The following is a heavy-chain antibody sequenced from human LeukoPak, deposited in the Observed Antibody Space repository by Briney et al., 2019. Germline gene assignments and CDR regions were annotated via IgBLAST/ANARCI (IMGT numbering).Heavy chain of an antibody. V-gene: IGHV4-34*01. Sequence: SETLSLTCAVYGGSFSGYYWSWIRQPPGKGLEWIGEINHSGSTNYNPSLKSRVTISVDTSKNQFPLKLSSVTAADTAVYYCARGGQVVVVAANALDFDYWGQGTLVTVSS. CDR3: ARGGQVVVVAANALDFDY. D-gene: IGHD2-15*01. CDR2: INHSGST. CDR1: GGSFSGYY. J-gene: IGHJ4*02.